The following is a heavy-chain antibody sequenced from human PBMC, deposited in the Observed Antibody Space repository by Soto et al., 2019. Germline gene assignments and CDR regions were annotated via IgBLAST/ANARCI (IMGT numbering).Heavy chain of an antibody. CDR1: GGSFSGYY. V-gene: IGHV4-34*01. J-gene: IGHJ6*02. CDR2: INHSGST. Sequence: PSETLSLTCAVYGGSFSGYYWSWIRQPPGKGLEWIGEINHSGSTNYNPSLKSRVTISEDTSKNQFSLKLSSVTAADTAVYYCARGRGYCSSTSCYTHYYYYYYGMDVWGQGTTVTVSS. D-gene: IGHD2-2*02. CDR3: ARGRGYCSSTSCYTHYYYYYYGMDV.